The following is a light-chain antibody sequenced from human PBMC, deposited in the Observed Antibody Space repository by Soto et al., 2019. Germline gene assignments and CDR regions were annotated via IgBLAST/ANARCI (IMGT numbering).Light chain of an antibody. CDR1: QSISYW. V-gene: IGKV1-5*03. CDR3: QQYYIYPLT. CDR2: QAS. J-gene: IGKJ4*01. Sequence: DIQMTQSPSPLSASIGDRVTITCRASQSISYWVAWYQQKAGEAPKLLIYQASRLEGGVPSRFSASGSWTEFTLTISGLQHDDVAIYDCQQYYIYPLTFGGGTKVEI.